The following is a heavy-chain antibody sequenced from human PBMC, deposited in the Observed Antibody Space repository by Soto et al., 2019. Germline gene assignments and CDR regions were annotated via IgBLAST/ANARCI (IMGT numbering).Heavy chain of an antibody. J-gene: IGHJ4*02. Sequence: RASVKVSCKASGYTFTGYYMHWVRQAPGQGLEWMGWINPNSGGTNYAQKFQGRVTMTRDTSISTAYMELSRLRSDDTAVYYCARARAVAGTFDYWGQGTLVTVSS. D-gene: IGHD6-19*01. CDR2: INPNSGGT. V-gene: IGHV1-2*02. CDR1: GYTFTGYY. CDR3: ARARAVAGTFDY.